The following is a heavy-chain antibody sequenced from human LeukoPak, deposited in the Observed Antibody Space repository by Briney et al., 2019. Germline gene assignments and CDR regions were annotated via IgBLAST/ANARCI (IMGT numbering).Heavy chain of an antibody. CDR2: IQQNGIEK. CDR3: AKGVRSSGYILFEY. Sequence: PGGSLRLSCAASGFTFRDFWMSWVRQAPGKGLEWVANIQQNGIEKYSVEGRFTISRDNVNSLLYLRINSLRAEDTAVYYCAKGVRSSGYILFEYWGQGTLVTVSS. CDR1: GFTFRDFW. V-gene: IGHV3-7*03. D-gene: IGHD6-19*01. J-gene: IGHJ4*02.